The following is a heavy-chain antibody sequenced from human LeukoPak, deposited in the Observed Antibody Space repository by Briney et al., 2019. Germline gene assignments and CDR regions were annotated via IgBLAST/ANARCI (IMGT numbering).Heavy chain of an antibody. D-gene: IGHD1-1*01. Sequence: SETLSLTCTVSGGSISSYYWSWIRQPPGKGLEWIGYIYYSGSTNYNPSLKSRVTISVDTSKNQFSLKLSSVTAADTAVYYCARASTTDYFDYWGQGTLVTVS. CDR2: IYYSGST. CDR1: GGSISSYY. V-gene: IGHV4-59*08. J-gene: IGHJ4*02. CDR3: ARASTTDYFDY.